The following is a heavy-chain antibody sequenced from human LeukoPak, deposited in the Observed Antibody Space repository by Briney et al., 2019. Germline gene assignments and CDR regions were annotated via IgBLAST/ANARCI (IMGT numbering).Heavy chain of an antibody. CDR2: VFSTGST. D-gene: IGHD5-12*01. V-gene: IGHV4-39*01. CDR1: GASISSTNYY. J-gene: IGHJ4*02. CDR3: VRQGGEADYIDDYRAPATQGAFDH. Sequence: SETLSLTCTISGASISSTNYYWGWIRQPPGKGLQWLGVVFSTGSTYYNPSLRSRVTISVGTSNNQFSLRLNSLTAADTAVYYCVRQGGEADYIDDYRAPATQGAFDHWGQGTLVTVSS.